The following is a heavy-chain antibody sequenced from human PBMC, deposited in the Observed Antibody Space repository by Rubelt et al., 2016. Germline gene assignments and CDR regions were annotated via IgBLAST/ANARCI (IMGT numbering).Heavy chain of an antibody. J-gene: IGHJ4*02. CDR3: ARAKPGEFDY. D-gene: IGHD1-14*01. V-gene: IGHV4-39*07. CDR2: IYFSGST. Sequence: QVQLQESGPGLVKPSETLSLTCTVSGGSVSSGSYYWGWIRQPPGKGLAWIGSIYFSGSTYYNPSLKSRVTISVDTAKNQFSLKLSSVTAADTAVYYCARAKPGEFDYWGQGTLVTVSS. CDR1: GGSVSSGSYY.